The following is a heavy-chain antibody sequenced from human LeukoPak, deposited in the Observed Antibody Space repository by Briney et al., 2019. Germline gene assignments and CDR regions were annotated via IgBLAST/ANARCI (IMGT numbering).Heavy chain of an antibody. CDR1: GYTVTSYG. V-gene: IGHV1-18*01. D-gene: IGHD1-26*01. CDR2: ISAYNGNT. CDR3: ARFPLQGGSYEVVY. Sequence: ASVKVSCKASGYTVTSYGISWVRQAPGQGLEWKGWISAYNGNTNYAQKLQGRVTMTTDTSTSTAYMELRSLRAEDTAVYFCARFPLQGGSYEVVYWGPGTLVTVSS. J-gene: IGHJ4*01.